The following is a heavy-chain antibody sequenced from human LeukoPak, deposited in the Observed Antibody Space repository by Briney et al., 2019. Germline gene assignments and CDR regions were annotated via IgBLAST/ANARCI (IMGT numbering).Heavy chain of an antibody. CDR1: GFTFSKYW. D-gene: IGHD6-19*01. CDR2: INADGTVT. J-gene: IGHJ4*02. V-gene: IGHV3-74*01. CDR3: ATKQWLAPPPDS. Sequence: GGSLRLSCAASGFTFSKYWMLWIRQAPGKGLESVSRINADGTVTTYADSVKGRFTVSRDNDDNTMFLQMNSVRDEDTAVYYCATKQWLAPPPDSWGQGTPVTVSS.